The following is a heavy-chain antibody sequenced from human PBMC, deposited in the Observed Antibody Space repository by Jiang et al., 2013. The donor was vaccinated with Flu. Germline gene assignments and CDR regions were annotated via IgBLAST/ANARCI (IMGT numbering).Heavy chain of an antibody. J-gene: IGHJ4*02. CDR2: ISWDGGTI. Sequence: VVVQPGGSLRLSCAASGFTFDDYTMHWVRQTPGKGLEWVSLISWDGGTIYYADSVRGRFTISRDNSKNSLYLQMNSLRTEDTALYYCAKVISRGTYSRPYFDYWGQGTLVTVSS. V-gene: IGHV3-43*01. CDR1: GFTFDDYT. CDR3: AKVISRGTYSRPYFDY. D-gene: IGHD1-26*01.